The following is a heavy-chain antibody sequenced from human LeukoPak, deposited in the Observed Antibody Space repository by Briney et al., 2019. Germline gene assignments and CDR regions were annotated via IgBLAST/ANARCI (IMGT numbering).Heavy chain of an antibody. V-gene: IGHV4-34*01. D-gene: IGHD2-2*01. J-gene: IGHJ5*02. Sequence: PSDPLSLPCAVYVQPCSFYYWNCIRHSPGKAVEWIGECNHSGSTNYNPPLKSRVTISVDKSKNQTSKRQFSLKLNSVTAADTAVYYCTRERSTPGINWFDPWGQGTLVTVSS. CDR2: CNHSGST. CDR1: VQPCSFYY. CDR3: TRERSTPGINWFDP.